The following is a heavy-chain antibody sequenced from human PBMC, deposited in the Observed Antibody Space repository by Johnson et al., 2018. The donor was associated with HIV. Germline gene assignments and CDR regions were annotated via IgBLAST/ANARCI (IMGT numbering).Heavy chain of an antibody. Sequence: VQLVESGGGLVQPGGSLRLSCAASGFILSSYWMTWVRQAPGKGLEWVAKIKQDGREKYYVDSVKGRFTISRDNAKNSLYLQMNSLRAEDTAVYYCAHSSSWSYDAFDIWGQGTMVTVSS. V-gene: IGHV3-7*01. CDR1: GFILSSYW. CDR2: IKQDGREK. J-gene: IGHJ3*02. CDR3: AHSSSWSYDAFDI. D-gene: IGHD6-13*01.